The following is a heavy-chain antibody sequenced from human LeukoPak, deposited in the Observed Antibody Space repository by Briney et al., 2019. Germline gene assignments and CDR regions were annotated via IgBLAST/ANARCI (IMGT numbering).Heavy chain of an antibody. V-gene: IGHV1-18*01. CDR1: GYTFTSYA. J-gene: IGHJ3*02. CDR2: ISAYNGNT. CDR3: ARNGYDFWSGDISEDAFDI. Sequence: EASVKVSCKASGYTFTSYAMNWVRQAPGQGLEWMGWISAYNGNTNYAQKLQGRVTMTTDTSTSTAYMELRSLRSDDTAVYYCARNGYDFWSGDISEDAFDIWGQGTMVTVSS. D-gene: IGHD3-3*01.